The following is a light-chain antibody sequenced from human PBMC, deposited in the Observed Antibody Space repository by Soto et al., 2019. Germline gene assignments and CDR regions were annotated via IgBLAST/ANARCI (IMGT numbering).Light chain of an antibody. CDR1: QSVSSY. Sequence: ALTQSPATLSFSPGERATLSCRASQSVSSYLAWYQQKPGQAPRLLIYDASNRATGIPARFSGSGSGTDFTLTISSLEPEDFAVYYCQQRSNWPLTFGGGTKVDI. CDR2: DAS. CDR3: QQRSNWPLT. V-gene: IGKV3-11*01. J-gene: IGKJ4*01.